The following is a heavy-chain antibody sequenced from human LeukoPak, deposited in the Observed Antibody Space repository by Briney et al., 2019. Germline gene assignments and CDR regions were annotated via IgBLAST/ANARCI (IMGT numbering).Heavy chain of an antibody. D-gene: IGHD3-22*01. CDR3: ARLAYYDNSGSFRPFDI. CDR1: GFTFSTYAMS. CDR2: IYWDDDDK. J-gene: IGHJ3*02. V-gene: IGHV2-5*08. Sequence: LRLSCAASGFTFSTYAMSWVRQAPGKALEWLALIYWDDDDKRYSPSLKSRLTITKDTSKKQVVLTVTNLDPVDTATYYCARLAYYDNSGSFRPFDIWGQGTMVTVSS.